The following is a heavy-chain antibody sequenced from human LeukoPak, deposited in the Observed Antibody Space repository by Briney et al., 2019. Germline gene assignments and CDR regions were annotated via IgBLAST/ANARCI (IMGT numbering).Heavy chain of an antibody. Sequence: GASVKVSCTASGYTFTSYYMHWVRQAPGQGLEWMGIINPSGGSTSYAQKFQGRVTMTRDTSTSTVYMELSSLRSEDTAVYYCARSLSYGVPAAKMYYFDYWGQGTLVTVSS. J-gene: IGHJ4*02. CDR2: INPSGGST. CDR3: ARSLSYGVPAAKMYYFDY. V-gene: IGHV1-46*01. D-gene: IGHD2-2*01. CDR1: GYTFTSYY.